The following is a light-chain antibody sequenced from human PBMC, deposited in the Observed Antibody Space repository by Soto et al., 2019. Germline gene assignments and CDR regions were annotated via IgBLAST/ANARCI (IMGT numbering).Light chain of an antibody. CDR3: QQYNNWPPYT. CDR1: QSVSSD. CDR2: GSS. J-gene: IGKJ2*01. Sequence: EVVMTQSPATLSVSPGGRATLSCRASQSVSSDLAWYQQKPGQAPRLLIYGSSTRATGVPDRFTGSGSGTEFTLNISSLQSEDCAIYYCQQYNNWPPYTFGQGTKLDIK. V-gene: IGKV3-15*01.